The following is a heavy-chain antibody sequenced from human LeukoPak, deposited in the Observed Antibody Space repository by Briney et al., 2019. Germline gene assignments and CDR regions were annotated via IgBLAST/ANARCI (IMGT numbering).Heavy chain of an antibody. V-gene: IGHV3-74*01. CDR1: GFTFSSYW. Sequence: GGSLRLSCAASGFTFSSYWMHWVRQAPGKGLMWVSRIHSDGSGTTYADSVKGRFTISRDNAKNTLYLQMNSLRAEDTAVYYCARDFGYSPDYWGQGTLVTVSS. CDR2: IHSDGSGT. D-gene: IGHD3-22*01. J-gene: IGHJ4*02. CDR3: ARDFGYSPDY.